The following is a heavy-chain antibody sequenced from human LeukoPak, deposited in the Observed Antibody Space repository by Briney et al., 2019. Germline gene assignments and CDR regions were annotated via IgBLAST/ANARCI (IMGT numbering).Heavy chain of an antibody. D-gene: IGHD6-19*01. CDR2: IYYSGST. J-gene: IGHJ6*02. Sequence: PSETLSLTCTVSGGSISSYYWSWIRQPPGKGLEWIGYIYYSGSTNYNPSLKSRVTISVDTSKNQFSLKLSSVTAADTAVYYCARVRGYSSGWYYYYGMDVWGQGTTVTVSS. CDR3: ARVRGYSSGWYYYYGMDV. V-gene: IGHV4-59*01. CDR1: GGSISSYY.